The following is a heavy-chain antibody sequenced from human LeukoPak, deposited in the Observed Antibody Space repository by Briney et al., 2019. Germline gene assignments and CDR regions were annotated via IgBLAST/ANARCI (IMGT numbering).Heavy chain of an antibody. Sequence: GGSLRLSCAAPGFTFSSYGMHWVRQAPGKGLEWVAFIRYDGSNKYYADSVKGRFTISRDNSKNTLYLQMNSLRAEDTAVYYCAKELVVPAAIGFDYWGQGTLVTVSS. J-gene: IGHJ4*02. D-gene: IGHD2-2*01. V-gene: IGHV3-30*02. CDR3: AKELVVPAAIGFDY. CDR2: IRYDGSNK. CDR1: GFTFSSYG.